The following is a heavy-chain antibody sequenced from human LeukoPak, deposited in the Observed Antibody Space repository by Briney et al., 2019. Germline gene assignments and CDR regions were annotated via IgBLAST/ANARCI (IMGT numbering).Heavy chain of an antibody. V-gene: IGHV3-30-3*01. CDR3: AKGKADYYGSGPPGY. D-gene: IGHD3-10*01. J-gene: IGHJ4*02. CDR2: ISYDGSNK. CDR1: GFTFSSYA. Sequence: GGSLRLSCAASGFTFSSYAMHWVRQAPGKGLEWVAVISYDGSNKYYADSVKGRFTISRDNSKNTLYLQMNSLRAEDTAVYYCAKGKADYYGSGPPGYWGQGTLVTVSS.